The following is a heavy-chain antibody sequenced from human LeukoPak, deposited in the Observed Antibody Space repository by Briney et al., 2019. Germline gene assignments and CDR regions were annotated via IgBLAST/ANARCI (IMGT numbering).Heavy chain of an antibody. CDR1: GFTFSSYG. V-gene: IGHV3-30*18. CDR2: TSYDGSNK. Sequence: GGSLRLSCAAAGFTFSSYGMHWVRQAPGKGLEWVAVTSYDGSNKYYADSVKGRFTISRDNSKNTLYLQMNSLRAEDTAVYYCAKDPGLLWFGEYAFDIWGQGTMVTVSS. CDR3: AKDPGLLWFGEYAFDI. J-gene: IGHJ3*02. D-gene: IGHD3-10*01.